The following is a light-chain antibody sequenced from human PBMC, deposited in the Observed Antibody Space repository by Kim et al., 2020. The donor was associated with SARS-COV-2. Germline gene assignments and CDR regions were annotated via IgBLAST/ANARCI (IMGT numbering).Light chain of an antibody. CDR1: KLGDKY. CDR3: QAWDSSTGV. J-gene: IGLJ2*01. Sequence: LSPGQTASITCAGDKLGDKYACWYQQKPGQSPVLVIYQDSKRPSGIPERFSGSNSGNTATLTISGTQAMDEADYYCQAWDSSTGVFGGGTQLTVL. V-gene: IGLV3-1*01. CDR2: QDS.